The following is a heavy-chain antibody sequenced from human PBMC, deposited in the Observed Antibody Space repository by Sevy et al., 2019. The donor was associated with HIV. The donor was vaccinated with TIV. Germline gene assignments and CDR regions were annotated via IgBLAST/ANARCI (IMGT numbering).Heavy chain of an antibody. Sequence: SETLSLTCTVSGGSISSYYWSWIRQPPGKGLEWIGYIYYSGSTNYNPSLKSRVTISVNTSKNQFSLKLSSVTAADTAVYYCARRSGSCSHSGYYYYMDVWGKGTTVTVSS. J-gene: IGHJ6*03. CDR2: IYYSGST. CDR3: ARRSGSCSHSGYYYYMDV. CDR1: GGSISSYY. D-gene: IGHD1-26*01. V-gene: IGHV4-59*08.